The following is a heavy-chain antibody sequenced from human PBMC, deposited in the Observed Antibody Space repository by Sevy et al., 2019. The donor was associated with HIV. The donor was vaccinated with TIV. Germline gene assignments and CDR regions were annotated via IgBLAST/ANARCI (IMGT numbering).Heavy chain of an antibody. J-gene: IGHJ4*02. D-gene: IGHD6-19*01. CDR2: ISSSSSYI. Sequence: GGSLRLSCAASGFTFSSYSMNWVRQAPGKGLEWVSSISSSSSYIYYADSVKGRFTISRDNAKNSLYLQMNSLRAEDTAVYYCASSIAVAGEFDSWGQRTLVTVSS. CDR3: ASSIAVAGEFDS. V-gene: IGHV3-21*01. CDR1: GFTFSSYS.